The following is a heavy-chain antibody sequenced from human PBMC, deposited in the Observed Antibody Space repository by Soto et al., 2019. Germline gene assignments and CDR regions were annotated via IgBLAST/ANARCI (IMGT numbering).Heavy chain of an antibody. J-gene: IGHJ6*02. Sequence: GASVKVSCKASGGTFSSYAISWVRQAPGQGLEWMGGIIPIFGTANYAQKFQGRVTITADKSTSTAYMELSSLRSEDTAVYYCAIYSSSWEGHYYYYCGMDVWGQGTTVTVSS. CDR3: AIYSSSWEGHYYYYCGMDV. D-gene: IGHD6-13*01. CDR2: IIPIFGTA. V-gene: IGHV1-69*06. CDR1: GGTFSSYA.